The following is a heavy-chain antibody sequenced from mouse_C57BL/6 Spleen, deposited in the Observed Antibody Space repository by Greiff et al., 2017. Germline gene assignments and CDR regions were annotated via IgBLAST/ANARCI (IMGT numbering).Heavy chain of an antibody. Sequence: QVQLQQPGAELVKPGASVKMSCKASGYTFTSYWITWVKQRPGQGLEWIGDIYPGSGSTNYNEKFKSKATLTVDTSSSTAYMQLSSLTSEDSAVYYCARKRGYYGSSWGYFDYWGQGTTLTVSS. V-gene: IGHV1-55*01. J-gene: IGHJ2*01. CDR1: GYTFTSYW. CDR3: ARKRGYYGSSWGYFDY. D-gene: IGHD1-1*01. CDR2: IYPGSGST.